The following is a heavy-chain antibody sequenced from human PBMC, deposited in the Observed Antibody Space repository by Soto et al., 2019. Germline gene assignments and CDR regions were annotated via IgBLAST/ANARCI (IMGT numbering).Heavy chain of an antibody. CDR3: ARANYFESSGPFDY. CDR2: IYYSGST. V-gene: IGHV4-31*03. D-gene: IGHD3-22*01. Sequence: SETLSLTCTVSGGSLSSGAYYWSWIRQHPGKGMEWIGYIYYSGSTYYNPSPESRVTLSVDTSTKQFSLKVSSVTAADTAVYYCARANYFESSGPFDYXGPGTLVTVS. J-gene: IGHJ4*02. CDR1: GGSLSSGAYY.